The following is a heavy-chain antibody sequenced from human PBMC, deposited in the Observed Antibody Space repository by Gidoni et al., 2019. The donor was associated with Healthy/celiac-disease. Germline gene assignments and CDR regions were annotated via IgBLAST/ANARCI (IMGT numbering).Heavy chain of an antibody. CDR2: MNPNSGNT. Sequence: QVQLVQSGAEVKKHGASVKVSCKASGYTFTSYDINWVRQATGQGLEWMGWMNPNSGNTGYAQKFLGRVTMTRNTSISTAYMELSSLRAEDTAVYYCARERITMVRGVITNWFDPWGQGTLVTVSS. D-gene: IGHD3-10*01. V-gene: IGHV1-8*01. CDR3: ARERITMVRGVITNWFDP. CDR1: GYTFTSYD. J-gene: IGHJ5*02.